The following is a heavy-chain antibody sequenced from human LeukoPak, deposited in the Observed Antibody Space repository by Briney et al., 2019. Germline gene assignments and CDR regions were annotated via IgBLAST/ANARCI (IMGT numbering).Heavy chain of an antibody. D-gene: IGHD6-6*01. J-gene: IGHJ4*02. V-gene: IGHV3-30-3*01. CDR1: GFTFSSYA. CDR3: AKDKKFGIAARPSEKDY. CDR2: ISYDGSNK. Sequence: GRSLRLSCAASGFTFSSYAMHWVRQAPGKGLEWVAVISYDGSNKYYADSVKGRFTISRDNSKNTLYLQMNSLRAEDTAVYYCAKDKKFGIAARPSEKDYWGQGTLVTVSS.